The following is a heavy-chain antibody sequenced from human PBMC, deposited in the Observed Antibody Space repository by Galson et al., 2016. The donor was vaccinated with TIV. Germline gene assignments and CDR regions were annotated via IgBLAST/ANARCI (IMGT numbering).Heavy chain of an antibody. Sequence: SLRLSCAASGFIFSKADMHWVRQVKGKGLEWVASAGLRDDTYYAESMRGRFTIFRVNAQNSVYLQMNSLRVEDAAMYYCAKGPKGTPGNDYNMDVWGQGTTVTVSS. V-gene: IGHV3-13*01. D-gene: IGHD1-7*01. CDR2: AGLRDDT. J-gene: IGHJ6*02. CDR3: AKGPKGTPGNDYNMDV. CDR1: GFIFSKAD.